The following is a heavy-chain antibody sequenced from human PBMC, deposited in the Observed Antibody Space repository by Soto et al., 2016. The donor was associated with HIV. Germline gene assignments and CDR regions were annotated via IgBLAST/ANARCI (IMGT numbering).Heavy chain of an antibody. CDR2: IGWNGGTI. Sequence: EVQLVESGGGLVQPGRSLRLSCAASGFSFDDFAMHWVRQAPGKGLEWVSGIGWNGGTIGYADSVEGRFTISRDNAKNTLYLQMNSLRADDTAVYYCARDRSFWSGSLYYWGQGTLVTVSS. CDR1: GFSFDDFA. CDR3: ARDRSFWSGSLYY. J-gene: IGHJ4*02. D-gene: IGHD3-3*01. V-gene: IGHV3-9*01.